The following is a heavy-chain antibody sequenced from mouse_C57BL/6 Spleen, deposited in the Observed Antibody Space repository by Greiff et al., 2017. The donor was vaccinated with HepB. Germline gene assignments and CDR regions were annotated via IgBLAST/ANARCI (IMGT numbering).Heavy chain of an antibody. CDR2: IYPRSGNT. J-gene: IGHJ1*03. D-gene: IGHD1-1*01. CDR1: GYTFTSYG. Sequence: QVQLQQSGAELARPGASVKLSCKASGYTFTSYGISWVKQRTGQGLEWIGEIYPRSGNTYYNEKFKGKATLTADKYSSTAYMELRSLTSEDSAVYFCARDYGTHCWYFDVWGTGTTVTVSS. V-gene: IGHV1-81*01. CDR3: ARDYGTHCWYFDV.